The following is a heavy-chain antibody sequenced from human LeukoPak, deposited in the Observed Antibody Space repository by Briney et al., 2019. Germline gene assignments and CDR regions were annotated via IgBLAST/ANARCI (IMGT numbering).Heavy chain of an antibody. CDR2: INHSGST. CDR1: GGSFSGYY. D-gene: IGHD3-16*02. J-gene: IGHJ5*02. V-gene: IGHV4-34*01. CDR3: ARSVITFGGVIATTGRYNWFDP. Sequence: SETLSLTCAVYGGSFSGYYWSWIRQPPGKGLEWIGEINHSGSTNYNPSLKSRATISVDTSKNQFSLKLSSVTAADTAVYYCARSVITFGGVIATTGRYNWFDPWGQGTLVTVSS.